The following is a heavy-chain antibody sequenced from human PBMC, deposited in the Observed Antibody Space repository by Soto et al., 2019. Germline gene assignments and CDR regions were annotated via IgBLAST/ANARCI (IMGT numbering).Heavy chain of an antibody. CDR2: IYYSGST. J-gene: IGHJ4*02. CDR3: ARRLHKIEFFDY. V-gene: IGHV4-31*03. Sequence: SETLSLTCTVSGGSISSGGYYWSWIRQHPGKGLEWIGYIYYSGSTYYNPSLKSRVTISVDTSKNQFSLKLSSVTAADTAVYYCARRLHKIEFFDYWGQGTLVTVSS. CDR1: GGSISSGGYY. D-gene: IGHD2-21*01.